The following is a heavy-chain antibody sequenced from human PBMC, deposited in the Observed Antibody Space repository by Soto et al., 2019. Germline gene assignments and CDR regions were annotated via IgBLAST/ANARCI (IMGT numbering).Heavy chain of an antibody. CDR3: ARALSGYDLEIDY. CDR1: GGSISSGGYS. V-gene: IGHV4-30-2*01. CDR2: IYHSGST. D-gene: IGHD5-12*01. Sequence: SETLSLTCAVSGGSISSGGYSWSWIRQPPGKGLEWIGYIYHSGSTYYNPSLKSRVTISVDRSKNQFSLKLSSVTAADTAVYYCARALSGYDLEIDYWGQGTLVTVSS. J-gene: IGHJ4*02.